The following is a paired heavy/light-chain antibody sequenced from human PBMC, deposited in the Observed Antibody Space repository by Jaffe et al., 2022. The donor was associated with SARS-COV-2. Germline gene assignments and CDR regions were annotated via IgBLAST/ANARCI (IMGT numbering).Light chain of an antibody. CDR3: QQYHSTPFT. J-gene: IGKJ3*01. CDR2: WAS. Sequence: DIVMTQSPDSLAVSLGERATINCKSSQTVLYSSNNRNSLAWYQQKPGQPPKLLIYWASTRESGVPDRFSGSGSGTDFTLTISSLQAEDVAVYYCQQYHSTPFTFGPGTKVDIK. CDR1: QTVLYSSNNRNS. V-gene: IGKV4-1*01.
Heavy chain of an antibody. CDR3: AKRRDGFDI. CDR1: GFTFSSFP. J-gene: IGHJ3*02. V-gene: IGHV3-23*01. CDR2: ITASGGSA. Sequence: EVQLLESGGGLEQPGGSLRLSCAASGFTFSSFPMSWVRQAPGKGLEWVSAITASGGSAYYTDSVKGRFTISRDNSKNTLYLQMNSLRAEDTAVYYCAKRRDGFDIWGQGTRVTVSS.